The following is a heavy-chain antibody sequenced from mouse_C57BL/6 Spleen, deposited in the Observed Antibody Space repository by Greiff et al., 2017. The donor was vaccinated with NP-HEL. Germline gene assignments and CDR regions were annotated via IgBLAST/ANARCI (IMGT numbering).Heavy chain of an antibody. CDR3: TSYGNLLYAMDD. J-gene: IGHJ4*01. CDR2: IYPGNSDT. Sequence: EVQLQQSGTVLARPGASVKMSCKTSGYTFTSYWMHWVKQRPGQGLEWIGAIYPGNSDTSYNQKFKGKAKLTAVTSASTAYMELSSLTNEDSAVYYCTSYGNLLYAMDDWGQGTSVTVSS. CDR1: GYTFTSYW. D-gene: IGHD2-10*02. V-gene: IGHV1-5*01.